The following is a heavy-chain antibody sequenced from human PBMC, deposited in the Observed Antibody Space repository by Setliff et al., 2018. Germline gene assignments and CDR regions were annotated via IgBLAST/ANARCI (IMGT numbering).Heavy chain of an antibody. V-gene: IGHV1-46*01. CDR1: GYTFTTYY. Sequence: ASVKVSCKASGYTFTTYYMHWVRHAPGQGLEWMGVINPSDGSTTYAQKFQGRVKMTRDTSTNTVYMQLSSLRSEDTAVYYCARESTAKNFWGEYSDYWGQGTLVTVSS. J-gene: IGHJ4*02. CDR2: INPSDGST. D-gene: IGHD3-3*01. CDR3: ARESTAKNFWGEYSDY.